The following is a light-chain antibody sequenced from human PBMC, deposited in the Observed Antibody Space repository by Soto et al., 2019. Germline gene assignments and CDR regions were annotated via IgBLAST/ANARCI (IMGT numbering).Light chain of an antibody. J-gene: IGKJ1*01. V-gene: IGKV1-5*01. CDR3: QHYNSYSEA. CDR2: AAS. Sequence: DIQMTQSPSSLSASVGDRVTITCRASQILSNCLNWYQQKPGKAPNLLISAASSLQSGVPSRFSGSGSGTEFTLTISSLQPDDFATYYCQHYNSYSEAFGQGTKVDIK. CDR1: QILSNC.